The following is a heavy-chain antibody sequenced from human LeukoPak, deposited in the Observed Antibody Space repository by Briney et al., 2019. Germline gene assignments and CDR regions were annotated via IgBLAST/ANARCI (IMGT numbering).Heavy chain of an antibody. CDR3: ARGWAYDPSHFDY. Sequence: PSETLSLTCTVSGGSISSYYWSWIRQPPGKGLEWIGYIYYSGSTNYNPSLKSRVTISVDTSKNQFSLKLSSVTAADTAVYYCARGWAYDPSHFDYWGQGTLVTVSS. D-gene: IGHD3-22*01. V-gene: IGHV4-59*01. CDR2: IYYSGST. J-gene: IGHJ4*02. CDR1: GGSISSYY.